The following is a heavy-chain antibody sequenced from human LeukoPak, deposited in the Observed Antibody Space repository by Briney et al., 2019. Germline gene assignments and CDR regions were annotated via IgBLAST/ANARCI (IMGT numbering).Heavy chain of an antibody. D-gene: IGHD3-10*01. Sequence: GGSLRLSCAASGFTFMTTTMHWVRLTPGKGLEWVAVISSDANHIFYADSVKGRFTNSRDNSKSTLYLQMNSLRAEDTAVYYCARDHGAFDYWGQGTLVTVSS. J-gene: IGHJ4*02. CDR1: GFTFMTTT. CDR3: ARDHGAFDY. V-gene: IGHV3-30*14. CDR2: ISSDANHI.